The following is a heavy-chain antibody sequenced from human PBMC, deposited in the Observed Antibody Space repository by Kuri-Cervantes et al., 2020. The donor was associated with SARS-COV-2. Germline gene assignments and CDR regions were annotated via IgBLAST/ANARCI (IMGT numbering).Heavy chain of an antibody. D-gene: IGHD2-2*02. CDR3: ARDPPAAIRYYYYYYGMDV. V-gene: IGHV1-3*01. Sequence: ASVKVSCKASGYTFTSYAMYWVRQAPGQRLEWMGWINAGNGNTKYSQKFQGRVTITRDASASTAYMELSSLRSEDTAVYYCARDPPAAIRYYYYYYGMDVWGQGTTVTVSS. J-gene: IGHJ6*02. CDR1: GYTFTSYA. CDR2: INAGNGNT.